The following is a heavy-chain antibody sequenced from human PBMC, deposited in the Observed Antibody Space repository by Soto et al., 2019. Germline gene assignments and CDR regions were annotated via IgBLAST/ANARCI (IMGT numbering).Heavy chain of an antibody. CDR1: GFSFGTYA. D-gene: IGHD2-2*01. Sequence: PGGSLRLSCVASGFSFGTYAMTWVRQVPGKGLEWVSTISGGTGSTFYADSVKGRFTISRDISKKMLFLHMNGLRGEDTGTYYCARALPVAKGGFDPWGQGTLVTVSS. CDR3: ARALPVAKGGFDP. J-gene: IGHJ5*02. V-gene: IGHV3-23*01. CDR2: ISGGTGST.